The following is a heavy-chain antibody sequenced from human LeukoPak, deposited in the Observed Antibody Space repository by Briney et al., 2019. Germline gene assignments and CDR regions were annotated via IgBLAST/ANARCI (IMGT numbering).Heavy chain of an antibody. D-gene: IGHD2-2*01. CDR1: GFTVSSNY. J-gene: IGHJ2*01. Sequence: GGSLRLSCAASGFTVSSNYMSWVRQAPGKGLEWVSVVYSGGSTYYADSVKGRFTISRDNSKNTLYLQMNSLRAEDTAVYYCARESTSWYFDLWGRGTLVTVSS. CDR2: VYSGGST. CDR3: ARESTSWYFDL. V-gene: IGHV3-53*01.